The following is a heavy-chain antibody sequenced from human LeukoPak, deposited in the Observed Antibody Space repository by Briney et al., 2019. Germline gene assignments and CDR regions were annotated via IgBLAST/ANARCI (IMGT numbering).Heavy chain of an antibody. D-gene: IGHD3-22*01. CDR2: IYYSGST. CDR3: ARHGYYDSSGYYSSFDY. V-gene: IGHV4-61*01. CDR1: GGSVSSGSYY. J-gene: IGHJ4*02. Sequence: SETLSLTCTVSGGSVSSGSYYWSWIRQPPGKGLEWIGYIYYSGSTNYNPSLKSRVTISVDTSKNQFSLKLSSVTAADTVVYYCARHGYYDSSGYYSSFDYWGQGTLVAVSS.